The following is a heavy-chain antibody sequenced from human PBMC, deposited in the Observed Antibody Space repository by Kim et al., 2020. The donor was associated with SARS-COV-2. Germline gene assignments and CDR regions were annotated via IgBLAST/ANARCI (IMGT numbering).Heavy chain of an antibody. CDR3: ATSQGIAAAGSLDYYGMDV. CDR2: IYYSGST. V-gene: IGHV4-31*03. D-gene: IGHD6-13*01. Sequence: SETLSLTCTVSGGSISSGGYYWSWIRQHPGKGLEWIGYIYYSGSTYYNPSLKSRVTISVDTSKNQFSLKLSSVTAADTAVYYCATSQGIAAAGSLDYYGMDVWGQGTTVTVSS. J-gene: IGHJ6*02. CDR1: GGSISSGGYY.